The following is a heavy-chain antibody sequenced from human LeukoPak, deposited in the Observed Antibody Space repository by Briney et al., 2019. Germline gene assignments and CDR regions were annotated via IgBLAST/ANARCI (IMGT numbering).Heavy chain of an antibody. CDR1: GYTFTSYG. Sequence: GASVKVSCKASGYTFTSYGISWVRQAPGQGLEWMGWISAYNGNSNYAQKFQGRVTMTTDTSTSTGYMELRSLRSDDTAVYYCARVHSYCSSTSCLDYWGQGTLVTVFS. D-gene: IGHD2-2*01. J-gene: IGHJ4*02. V-gene: IGHV1-18*01. CDR2: ISAYNGNS. CDR3: ARVHSYCSSTSCLDY.